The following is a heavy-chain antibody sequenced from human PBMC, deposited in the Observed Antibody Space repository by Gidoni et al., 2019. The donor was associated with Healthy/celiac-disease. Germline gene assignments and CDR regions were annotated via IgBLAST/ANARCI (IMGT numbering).Heavy chain of an antibody. CDR1: GFTFSSYG. CDR3: AKDSSGLSYYGSGSYLSWVDY. D-gene: IGHD3-10*01. CDR2: ISYDGSNK. J-gene: IGHJ4*02. Sequence: QVQLVESGGGVVQPGRSLRLSCPASGFTFSSYGQHWVRQAPGKGLEWVAVISYDGSNKYYADSVKGRFTISRDNSKNTLYLQMNSLRAEDTAVYYCAKDSSGLSYYGSGSYLSWVDYWGQGTLVTVSS. V-gene: IGHV3-30*18.